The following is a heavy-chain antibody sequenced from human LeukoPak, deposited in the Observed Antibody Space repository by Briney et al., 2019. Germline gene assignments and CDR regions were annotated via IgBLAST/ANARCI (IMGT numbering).Heavy chain of an antibody. CDR1: GFTFSNYG. D-gene: IGHD3-10*02. CDR3: AELGITMIGGV. V-gene: IGHV3-30*18. CDR2: ISYDGSNK. Sequence: GGSLRLSCAASGFTFSNYGMHWVRQAPGKGLEWVAIISYDGSNKYYADSVKGRFTISRDNSKNTLYLQMNSLRAEDTAVYYCAELGITMIGGVWGKGTTVTISS. J-gene: IGHJ6*04.